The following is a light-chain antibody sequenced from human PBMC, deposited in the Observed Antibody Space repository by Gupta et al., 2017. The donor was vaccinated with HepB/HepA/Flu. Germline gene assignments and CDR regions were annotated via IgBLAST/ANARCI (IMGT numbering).Light chain of an antibody. CDR3: SSYTTTNNPV. CDR1: SSDVGGYNY. CDR2: DVT. V-gene: IGLV2-14*03. Sequence: QSALTQPASVSGSPGQSITISCTGTSSDVGGYNYVSWYQQHPGRAPKLLICDVTKRPSGISNRFSGSKSGNTASLTISGLQEEDEADYYCSSYTTTNNPVFGTGTRVTVL. J-gene: IGLJ1*01.